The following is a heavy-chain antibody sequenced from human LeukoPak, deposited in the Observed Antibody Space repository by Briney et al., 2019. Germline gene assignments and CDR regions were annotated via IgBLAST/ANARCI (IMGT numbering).Heavy chain of an antibody. D-gene: IGHD6-6*01. CDR1: GFTFSSYW. CDR2: INQPGSQK. V-gene: IGHV3-7*03. CDR3: ARGLGKGSSDY. Sequence: GGSLRLSCAASGFTFSSYWMNWARQAPGKGLEWVANINQPGSQKYHVDSVKGRFTISRDNARNSLFLQMNSLTADDTAVYYCARGLGKGSSDYWGQGTLVTVSS. J-gene: IGHJ4*02.